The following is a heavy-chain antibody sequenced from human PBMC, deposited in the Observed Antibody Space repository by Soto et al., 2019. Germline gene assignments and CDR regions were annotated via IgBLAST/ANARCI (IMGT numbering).Heavy chain of an antibody. V-gene: IGHV1-8*01. CDR3: ARGGMLPYYYYGMDV. D-gene: IGHD2-15*01. Sequence: ASVNVSCKTSGYTFTSYDINWVRQATGQGLEWMGWMNPNSGNTGYAQKFQGRVTMTRNTSISTAYMELSSLRSEDTAVYYCARGGMLPYYYYGMDVWGQGTTVTVSS. J-gene: IGHJ6*02. CDR1: GYTFTSYD. CDR2: MNPNSGNT.